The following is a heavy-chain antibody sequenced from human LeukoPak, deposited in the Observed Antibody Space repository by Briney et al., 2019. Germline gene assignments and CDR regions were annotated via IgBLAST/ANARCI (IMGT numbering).Heavy chain of an antibody. CDR1: GYTLGNYG. J-gene: IGHJ4*02. D-gene: IGHD6-19*01. Sequence: ASVKVSCKASGYTLGNYGVNWVRQAPGQGLEWMGWISAYNGDTRYAQKLQGRVIMTTDKSSNTAYMELRSLRSDDTAVYYCARDQGIAVAGTGFDYWGQGTLVTVSS. CDR2: ISAYNGDT. V-gene: IGHV1-18*01. CDR3: ARDQGIAVAGTGFDY.